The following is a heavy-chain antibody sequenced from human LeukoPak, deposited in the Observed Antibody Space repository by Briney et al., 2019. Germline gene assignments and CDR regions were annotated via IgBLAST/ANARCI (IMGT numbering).Heavy chain of an antibody. Sequence: QPGGSLRLSCGTSGFTFSSYWMHGVRQVPGKGLVWVSRIQSSGSSTRNADSVKGRFTMSRDNAKNTVYLQMNSLRAEDTAVYYCARGFPYCSGGSCYYGMDVWGQGTTVTVAS. CDR2: IQSSGSST. CDR3: ARGFPYCSGGSCYYGMDV. V-gene: IGHV3-74*01. D-gene: IGHD2-15*01. J-gene: IGHJ6*02. CDR1: GFTFSSYW.